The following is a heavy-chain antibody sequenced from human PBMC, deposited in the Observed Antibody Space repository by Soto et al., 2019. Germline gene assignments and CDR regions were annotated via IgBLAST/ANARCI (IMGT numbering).Heavy chain of an antibody. V-gene: IGHV4-31*03. CDR1: GGSISSGGYY. CDR2: IYYSGST. CDR3: ARGNPHCGDYYFDY. J-gene: IGHJ4*02. D-gene: IGHD4-17*01. Sequence: SETLSLTCTVSGGSISSGGYYWSWIRQHPGKGLEWIGYIYYSGSTYYNPSLKSRVTISVDTSKNQFSLKLSSVTAADTAVYYCARGNPHCGDYYFDYWGKGTLVTVSS.